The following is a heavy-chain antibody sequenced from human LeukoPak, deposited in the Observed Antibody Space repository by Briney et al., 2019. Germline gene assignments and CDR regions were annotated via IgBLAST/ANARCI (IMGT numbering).Heavy chain of an antibody. Sequence: GGSLRLSCVASGFTVTSNYVTWVRQAPGKGQEWVSVIYTGGSPYYADSVKGRFAISRDISKNTVYLQMYSLRAEDTAVYYCARGAATGPTLGLDYWGQGTLVTVSS. CDR3: ARGAATGPTLGLDY. CDR1: GFTVTSNY. J-gene: IGHJ4*02. CDR2: IYTGGSP. D-gene: IGHD6-13*01. V-gene: IGHV3-53*01.